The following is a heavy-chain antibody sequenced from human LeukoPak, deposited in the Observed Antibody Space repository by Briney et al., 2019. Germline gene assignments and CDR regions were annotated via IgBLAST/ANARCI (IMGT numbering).Heavy chain of an antibody. CDR3: ARFKIAVAGALDYYYGMDV. Sequence: GASVKVSCKASGYTFTSYAMHWVRQAPGQRLEWMGWINAGNGNTKYSQKFQGRVTITRDTSASTAYMELSSLRSEDTAVYYCARFKIAVAGALDYYYGMDVWGQGTTVTVSS. V-gene: IGHV1-3*01. CDR2: INAGNGNT. CDR1: GYTFTSYA. J-gene: IGHJ6*02. D-gene: IGHD6-19*01.